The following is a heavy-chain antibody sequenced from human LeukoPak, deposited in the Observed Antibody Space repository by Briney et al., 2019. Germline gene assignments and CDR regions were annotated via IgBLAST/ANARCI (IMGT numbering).Heavy chain of an antibody. V-gene: IGHV3-48*03. D-gene: IGHD3-10*02. CDR2: ISSSGSAI. J-gene: IGHJ6*04. Sequence: GGSLRLSCAASGFTFSSYEMNWVPKTPGRGRGWVSYISSSGSAIYYADSVKGRFTISRDNAKNSLYLQMNSLRAEDTAVYYCAGLGITMIGGVWGKGTTVTISS. CDR1: GFTFSSYE. CDR3: AGLGITMIGGV.